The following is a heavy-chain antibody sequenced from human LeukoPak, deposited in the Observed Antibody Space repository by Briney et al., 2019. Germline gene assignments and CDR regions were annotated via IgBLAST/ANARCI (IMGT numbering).Heavy chain of an antibody. Sequence: SETLSLTCTVSGGSISSYYWSWIRQPPGKGLEWIGYIYYSGSTNYNPSLKSRVTISLDTSKNQFSLKLSSVAAADTAVYYCARGTYSGSSYYYYIHVWGKGTTVTVSS. D-gene: IGHD6-19*01. CDR1: GGSISSYY. CDR2: IYYSGST. CDR3: ARGTYSGSSYYYYIHV. J-gene: IGHJ6*03. V-gene: IGHV4-59*08.